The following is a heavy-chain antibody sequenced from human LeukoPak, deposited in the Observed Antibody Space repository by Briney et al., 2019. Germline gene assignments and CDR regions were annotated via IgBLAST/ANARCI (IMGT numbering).Heavy chain of an antibody. CDR1: GGSISTYY. D-gene: IGHD1-1*01. CDR2: TYYTGST. Sequence: SETLSLTCTVSGGSISTYYWSWIRQPPGKGLEWIGYTYYTGSTSYNPSLKSRVTMSLDASKNQLSLKLSSVTAADTAVYYCARRKGYVGWFDPWGQGTLVTVSS. V-gene: IGHV4-59*12. J-gene: IGHJ5*02. CDR3: ARRKGYVGWFDP.